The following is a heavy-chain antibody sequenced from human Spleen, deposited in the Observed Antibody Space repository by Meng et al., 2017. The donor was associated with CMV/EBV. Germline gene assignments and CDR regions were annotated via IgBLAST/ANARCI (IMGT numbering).Heavy chain of an antibody. CDR1: GYTFSDYG. D-gene: IGHD2-2*01. Sequence: SVKVSCKASGYTFSDYGFSWVRQAPGQGPEWMGGIIPIFATANYAQKFQGRVTITTDESTSTAYMDLSSLRSEDTAVYYCARGPARVYYYYGMDVWGQGTTVTVSS. CDR3: ARGPARVYYYYGMDV. CDR2: IIPIFATA. J-gene: IGHJ6*02. V-gene: IGHV1-69*05.